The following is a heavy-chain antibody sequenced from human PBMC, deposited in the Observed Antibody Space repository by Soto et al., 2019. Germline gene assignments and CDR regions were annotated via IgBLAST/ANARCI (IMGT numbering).Heavy chain of an antibody. CDR3: ARSYYDFWSGYLNSFDP. CDR2: IYYSGST. J-gene: IGHJ5*02. V-gene: IGHV4-39*01. CDR1: GGSISSSRYY. Sequence: SETLSLTCTVSGGSISSSRYYWGWIRQPPGKGLEWIGSIYYSGSTYYNPSLKSRVTISVDTSKNQFSLKLSSVTAADTAVYYCARSYYDFWSGYLNSFDPWGQGTLVTVSS. D-gene: IGHD3-3*01.